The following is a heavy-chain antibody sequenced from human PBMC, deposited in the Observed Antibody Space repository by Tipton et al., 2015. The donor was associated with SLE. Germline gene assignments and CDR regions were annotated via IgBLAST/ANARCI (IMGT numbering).Heavy chain of an antibody. J-gene: IGHJ3*02. Sequence: TLSLTCTVSGGSISSHYWSWIRQPPGKGLEWIGYIYYSGSTNYTPSLKSRVTISVDTSKNQFSLKLSSVTAADTAVYYCAGAAWDYDSSGSGAFDIWGKGTMVTVSS. CDR3: AGAAWDYDSSGSGAFDI. D-gene: IGHD3-22*01. CDR2: IYYSGST. CDR1: GGSISSHY. V-gene: IGHV4-59*11.